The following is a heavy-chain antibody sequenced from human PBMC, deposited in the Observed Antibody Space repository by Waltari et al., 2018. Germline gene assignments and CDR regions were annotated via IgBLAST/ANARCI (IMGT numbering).Heavy chain of an antibody. CDR3: ARFCSNTICYATVDY. CDR1: GASITNHLYY. D-gene: IGHD2-2*01. Sequence: QLQVQESGPGLVKPPETLSLTCTVSGASITNHLYYWGWIRQPPGKGLEWIGIFYYGGNTYYNPSLKSRVTISVDASKNQFSLEVTSVTAADTAVYYCARFCSNTICYATVDYWGQGTLVTVSS. CDR2: FYYGGNT. J-gene: IGHJ4*02. V-gene: IGHV4-39*01.